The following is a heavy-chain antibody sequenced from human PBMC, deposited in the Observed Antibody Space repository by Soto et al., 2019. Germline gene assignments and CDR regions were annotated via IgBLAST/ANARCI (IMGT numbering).Heavy chain of an antibody. CDR3: AADTCSGGSCYLDY. V-gene: IGHV1-58*01. CDR1: GFTFTISA. J-gene: IGHJ4*02. D-gene: IGHD2-15*01. CDR2: IVVGSGNT. Sequence: SVKVSCKASGFTFTISAVQWVLQSLGQRLEWIGWIVVGSGNTNYAQKFQERVTITRDMSTSTAYMELSSLRSEDTAVYYCAADTCSGGSCYLDYWGQGTLVTVSS.